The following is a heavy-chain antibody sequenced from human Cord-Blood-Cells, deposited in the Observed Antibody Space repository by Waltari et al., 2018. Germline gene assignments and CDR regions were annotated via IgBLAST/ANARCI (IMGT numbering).Heavy chain of an antibody. V-gene: IGHV1-8*03. CDR3: ARVDYSNYNWFDP. CDR2: MNTNSGNT. D-gene: IGHD4-4*01. J-gene: IGHJ5*02. Sequence: QVQLVQSGAEVKKPGASVKVSCKASGYPFTSYDHNWADQATGQGLEWMGWMNTNSGNTGYAQQFQGRVTITRNTSISTAYMELSSLRSEDTAVYYCARVDYSNYNWFDPWGQGTLVTVSS. CDR1: GYPFTSYD.